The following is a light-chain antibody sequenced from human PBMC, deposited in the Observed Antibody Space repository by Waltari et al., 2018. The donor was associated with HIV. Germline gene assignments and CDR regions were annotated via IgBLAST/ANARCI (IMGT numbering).Light chain of an antibody. V-gene: IGLV2-14*01. CDR1: RGDVGTYNY. CDR2: EVS. Sequence: QSALTQPAAVSGSPGQSITISCTGARGDVGTYNYVSWYQQLPGKAPKLIIYEVSNRPSGLSNRFAGSKSGNTASLTISGLQAEDEGYDYCSSYTSRDTFVFGTGTEVTVL. J-gene: IGLJ1*01. CDR3: SSYTSRDTFV.